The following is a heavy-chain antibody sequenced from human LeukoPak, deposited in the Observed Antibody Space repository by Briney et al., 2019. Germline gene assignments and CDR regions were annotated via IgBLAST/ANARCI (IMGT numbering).Heavy chain of an antibody. D-gene: IGHD6-19*01. CDR3: ARGSSGWYSIDY. J-gene: IGHJ4*02. Sequence: SETLSLTCTVSGGSISSYYWSWIRQPAGKGLEWIGRIYSSGSTNYNPPLKSRVTMSVDTSKSQFSLKLSSVTAADTAVYYCARGSSGWYSIDYWGQGTLVTVSS. V-gene: IGHV4-4*07. CDR1: GGSISSYY. CDR2: IYSSGST.